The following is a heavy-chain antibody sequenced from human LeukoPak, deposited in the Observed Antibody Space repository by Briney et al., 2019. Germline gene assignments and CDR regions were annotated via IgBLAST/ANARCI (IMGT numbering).Heavy chain of an antibody. Sequence: SETLSLTCAVYGGSFSGYYRSWIRQPPGKGLEWIGEINHSGSTNYNPSLKSRVTISVDTSKNQFSLKLSSVTAADTAVYYCARGNRAYCGGDCYSDDYWGQGTLVTVSS. CDR1: GGSFSGYY. J-gene: IGHJ4*02. CDR2: INHSGST. CDR3: ARGNRAYCGGDCYSDDY. D-gene: IGHD2-21*02. V-gene: IGHV4-34*01.